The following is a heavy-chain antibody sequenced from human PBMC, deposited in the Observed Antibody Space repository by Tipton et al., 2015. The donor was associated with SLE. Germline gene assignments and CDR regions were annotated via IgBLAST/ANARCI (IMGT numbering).Heavy chain of an antibody. D-gene: IGHD3-9*01. CDR1: GFTFDDYG. V-gene: IGHV3-20*04. J-gene: IGHJ4*02. CDR3: VRDNDWALDY. CDR2: INWNGGST. Sequence: SLRLSCAASGFTFDDYGMSWVRQAPGKGLEWVSGINWNGGSTGYADSVKGRFSISRDNARNSLYLQMNSLRAEDTAVYYCVRDNDWALDYWGQGTLVTVSS.